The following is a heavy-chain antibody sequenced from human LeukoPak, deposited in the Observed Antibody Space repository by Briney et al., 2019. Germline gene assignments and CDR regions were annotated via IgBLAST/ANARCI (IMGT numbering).Heavy chain of an antibody. J-gene: IGHJ6*02. Sequence: ASVKVSCKASGYTFTSYGISWVRQAPGQGLEWMGWISAYNGNTNYAQKLQGRVTMITDTSTGTAYMELRSLRSDDTAVYYCARDKSEYDFWSGYFIDYYYGMDVWGQGTTVTVSS. CDR3: ARDKSEYDFWSGYFIDYYYGMDV. CDR2: ISAYNGNT. CDR1: GYTFTSYG. V-gene: IGHV1-18*01. D-gene: IGHD3-3*01.